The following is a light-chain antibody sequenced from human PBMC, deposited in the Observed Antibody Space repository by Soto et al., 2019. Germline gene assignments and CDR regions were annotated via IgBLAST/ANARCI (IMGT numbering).Light chain of an antibody. CDR2: DVS. J-gene: IGLJ2*01. CDR1: SSDVGGYNY. V-gene: IGLV2-11*01. Sequence: QSALTQPRSVSGSPGQSVTISCTGTSSDVGGYNYDSWHQQHPGKAPKLMNYDVSKRPSGVPDRFSGSKSGNTASLTISGLQAEDEDDYYCCSYAGRPLQVFGGGTKLTVL. CDR3: CSYAGRPLQV.